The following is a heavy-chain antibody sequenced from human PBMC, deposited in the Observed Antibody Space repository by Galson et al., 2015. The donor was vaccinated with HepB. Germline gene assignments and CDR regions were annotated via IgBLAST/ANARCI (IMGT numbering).Heavy chain of an antibody. CDR1: GFTLSGSA. CDR2: IRSKTNNYAT. CDR3: TRHDMITFGGVIAYDYYYGMDV. D-gene: IGHD3-16*02. J-gene: IGHJ6*02. Sequence: SLRLSCAASGFTLSGSAIHWVRQASGKGLEWVGRIRSKTNNYATAYAASVKGRFTISRDDSKNTAYLQMNSLKTEDTAVYYCTRHDMITFGGVIAYDYYYGMDVWGQGTTVTVSS. V-gene: IGHV3-73*01.